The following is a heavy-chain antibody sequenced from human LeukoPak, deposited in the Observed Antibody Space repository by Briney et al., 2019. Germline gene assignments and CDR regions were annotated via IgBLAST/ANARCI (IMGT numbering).Heavy chain of an antibody. D-gene: IGHD3-16*01. CDR1: GFTFSSYS. CDR2: ISSSSSTI. CDR3: ARVRYYDYVWGSRHYYFDY. V-gene: IGHV3-48*04. Sequence: GGSLRLSCAASGFTFSSYSMNWVRQAPGKGLEWVSYISSSSSTIYYADSVKGRFTISRDNAKNSLYLQMNSLRAEDTAVYYCARVRYYDYVWGSRHYYFDYWGQGTLVTVSS. J-gene: IGHJ4*02.